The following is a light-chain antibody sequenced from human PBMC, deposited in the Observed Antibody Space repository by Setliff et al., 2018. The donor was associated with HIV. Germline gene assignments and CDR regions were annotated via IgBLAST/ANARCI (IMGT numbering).Light chain of an antibody. CDR2: EVN. V-gene: IGLV2-18*02. Sequence: QSALTQPPSVSGSPGQSVTISCTGTSSDVGSYNRVSWYQQPPGTAPKLMIYEVNNRPSGVPDRFSGSKSGNTASLTISGLQAEDEADYYCSSYPSISTYVFGTGTKGTV. CDR1: SSDVGSYNR. J-gene: IGLJ1*01. CDR3: SSYPSISTYV.